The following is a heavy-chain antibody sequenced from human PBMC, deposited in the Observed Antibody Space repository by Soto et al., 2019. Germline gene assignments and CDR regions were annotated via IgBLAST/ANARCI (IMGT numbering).Heavy chain of an antibody. Sequence: QVELQESGPGLVKPSETLSLTCSVSGASITSHYWNWIRQSAGEGLKWIGRVYARGATNYNPSLKSRVTISGDTSKNQFSLKLTSVTAADTAVYYCARSSGDDFFYYGMDVWGHGTTVTVSS. CDR1: GASITSHY. CDR3: ARSSGDDFFYYGMDV. J-gene: IGHJ6*02. D-gene: IGHD4-17*01. CDR2: VYARGAT. V-gene: IGHV4-4*07.